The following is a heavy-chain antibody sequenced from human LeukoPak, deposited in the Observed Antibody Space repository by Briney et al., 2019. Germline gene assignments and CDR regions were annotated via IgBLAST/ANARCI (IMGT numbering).Heavy chain of an antibody. D-gene: IGHD3-22*01. CDR3: ARGGDYDSSGYHHWFDP. Sequence: ASVKVSCKASGYTFTGYYMHWLRQAPGQLLEWMGWINPNSGGTNYAQKFQGRVTMTRDTSISTAYMELSRLRSDDTAVYYCARGGDYDSSGYHHWFDPWGQGTLVTVSS. V-gene: IGHV1-2*02. J-gene: IGHJ5*02. CDR2: INPNSGGT. CDR1: GYTFTGYY.